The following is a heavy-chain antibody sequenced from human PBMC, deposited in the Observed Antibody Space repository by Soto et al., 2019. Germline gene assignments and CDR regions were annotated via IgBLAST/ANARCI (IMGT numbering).Heavy chain of an antibody. CDR3: TTWRREKSCTSVSCYGEAAY. V-gene: IGHV3-15*02. D-gene: IGHD2-2*01. CDR1: GFTFNSAW. CDR2: IKSWTDGGRV. J-gene: IGHJ4*02. Sequence: EVPLVESGGALVKPGESLTLSCAASGFTFNSAWMTWVRQAPGKGLEWVGRIKSWTDGGRVDTAAPVKGRFTISRDDSKHTFNLQKNSLKSEDTAVYYCTTWRREKSCTSVSCYGEAAYWGQGTLVTVSS.